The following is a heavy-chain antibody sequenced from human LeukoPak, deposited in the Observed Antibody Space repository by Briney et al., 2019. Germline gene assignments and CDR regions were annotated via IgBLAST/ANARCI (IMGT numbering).Heavy chain of an antibody. D-gene: IGHD2-2*01. Sequence: ETLSLTCTVSGGSISSYYWSWIRQPPGKGLEWVSAISGSGGSTYYADSVKGRFTISRDNSKNTLYLQMNSLRAEDTAVYYCAKGGFVVVPAAMRYYFDYWGQGTLVTVSS. CDR1: GGSISSYY. CDR2: ISGSGGST. CDR3: AKGGFVVVPAAMRYYFDY. V-gene: IGHV3-23*01. J-gene: IGHJ4*02.